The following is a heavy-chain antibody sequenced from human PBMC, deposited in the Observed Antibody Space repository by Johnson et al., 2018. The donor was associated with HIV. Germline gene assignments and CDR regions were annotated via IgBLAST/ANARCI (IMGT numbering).Heavy chain of an antibody. CDR2: IHYDGSNK. Sequence: QMLLVESGGGVVQPGGSLRLSCAAPGLTFSSYGMHWVRQAPGKGLEWVAFIHYDGSNKYYADSVKGRFTISRDNSKNTLYLEMKSLRSEDTAVYYCARTSCSGASCLGYDPFDVWGQGTMVTVSS. J-gene: IGHJ3*01. D-gene: IGHD2-15*01. CDR3: ARTSCSGASCLGYDPFDV. V-gene: IGHV3-30*02. CDR1: GLTFSSYG.